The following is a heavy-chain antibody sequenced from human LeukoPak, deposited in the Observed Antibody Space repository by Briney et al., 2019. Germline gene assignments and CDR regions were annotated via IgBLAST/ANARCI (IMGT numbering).Heavy chain of an antibody. CDR2: ISSSSSYI. Sequence: GGSLRLSRAASGFTFSSYSLNWVRQAPGKGLEWVSSISSSSSYIYYADSVKGRFTISGDNAKNSLYLQMNSLRAEDTAVYYCARIGRGYCSGGSCYALSDFDYWGQGTLVTVSS. D-gene: IGHD2-15*01. V-gene: IGHV3-21*01. CDR3: ARIGRGYCSGGSCYALSDFDY. CDR1: GFTFSSYS. J-gene: IGHJ4*02.